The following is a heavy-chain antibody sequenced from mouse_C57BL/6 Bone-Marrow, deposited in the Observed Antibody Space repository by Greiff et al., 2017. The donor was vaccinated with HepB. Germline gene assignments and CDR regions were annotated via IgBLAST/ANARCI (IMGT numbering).Heavy chain of an antibody. CDR2: IYPRSGNT. J-gene: IGHJ3*01. D-gene: IGHD2-3*01. CDR1: GYTFTSYG. Sequence: VQLQQSGAELARPGASVKLSSKASGYTFTSYGISWVKQRTGQGLEWIGEIYPRSGNTYYNEKFKGKATLTADKSSSTAYMELRSLTSEDSAVYFCARKRWGGFAYWGQGTLVTVSA. V-gene: IGHV1-81*01. CDR3: ARKRWGGFAY.